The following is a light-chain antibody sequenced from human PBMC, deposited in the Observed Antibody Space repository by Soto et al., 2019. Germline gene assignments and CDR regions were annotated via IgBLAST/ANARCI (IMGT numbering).Light chain of an antibody. CDR3: QQVTGYPHT. Sequence: DIQLTQSPSFLSASVGDRVTITCRASQDISSHLAWYQQKSGKAPEFLIYAASTLQSGVPSRFSGSGSGTEFTLTISSLQPEDFASYYCQQVTGYPHTFGQGTKLEIK. V-gene: IGKV1-9*01. J-gene: IGKJ2*01. CDR2: AAS. CDR1: QDISSH.